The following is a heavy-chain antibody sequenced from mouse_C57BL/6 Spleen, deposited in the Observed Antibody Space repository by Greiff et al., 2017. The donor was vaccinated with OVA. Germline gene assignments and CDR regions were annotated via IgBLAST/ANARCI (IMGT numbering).Heavy chain of an antibody. J-gene: IGHJ1*03. CDR1: GFSLTSYG. V-gene: IGHV2-2*01. Sequence: VKLVESGPGLVQPSQSLSITCTVSGFSLTSYGVHWVRQSPGKGLEWLGVIWSGGSTDYNAAFISRLSISKDNSKSQVFCKMNSLQADDTAIYYCARNSNYDFDVWGTGTTVTVSS. D-gene: IGHD2-5*01. CDR2: IWSGGST. CDR3: ARNSNYDFDV.